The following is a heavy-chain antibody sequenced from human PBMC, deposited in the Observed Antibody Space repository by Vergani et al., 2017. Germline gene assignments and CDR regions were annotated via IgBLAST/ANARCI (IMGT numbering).Heavy chain of an antibody. CDR2: ISSSSSYT. V-gene: IGHV3-11*06. D-gene: IGHD6-13*01. J-gene: IGHJ3*02. CDR1: GFTFSDYY. CDR3: AREEYSSSWSVNAFDI. Sequence: QVQLVESGGGLVKPGGSLRLSCAASGFTFSDYYMSWIRQAPGKGLEWVSYISSSSSYTNYADSEKGRFTISRDNAKNSLYLQMNSLRAEDTAVYYCAREEYSSSWSVNAFDIWGQGTMVTVSS.